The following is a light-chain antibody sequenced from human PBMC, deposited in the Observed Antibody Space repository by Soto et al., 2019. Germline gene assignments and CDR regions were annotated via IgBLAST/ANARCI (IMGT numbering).Light chain of an antibody. CDR3: SPYTSSSTYV. J-gene: IGLJ1*01. CDR2: EVA. CDR1: SSDVGGYNY. V-gene: IGLV2-14*01. Sequence: QSALTQPASVSWSPGQSITISCTGTSSDVGGYNYVSWYQQHPAKSPKLMIYEVAWRPSGVSNRFSGSKSGNTASLTISGRQAEDEADYYCSPYTSSSTYVFGTGTKVTVL.